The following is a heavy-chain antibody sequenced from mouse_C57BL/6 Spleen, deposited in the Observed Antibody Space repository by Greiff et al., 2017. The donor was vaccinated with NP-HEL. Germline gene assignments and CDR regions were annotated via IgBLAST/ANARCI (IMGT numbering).Heavy chain of an antibody. D-gene: IGHD3-2*02. Sequence: QVHVKQSGAELAKPGASVKLSCKASGYTFTSYWMHWVKQRPGQGLEWIGYINPSSGYTKYNQKFKDKATLTADKSSSTAYMQLSSLTYEDSAVYYCARGRSGSGAMDYWGQGTAVTVSS. CDR2: INPSSGYT. J-gene: IGHJ4*01. CDR1: GYTFTSYW. V-gene: IGHV1-7*01. CDR3: ARGRSGSGAMDY.